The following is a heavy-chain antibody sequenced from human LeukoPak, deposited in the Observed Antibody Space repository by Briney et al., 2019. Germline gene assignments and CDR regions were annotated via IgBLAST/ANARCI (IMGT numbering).Heavy chain of an antibody. D-gene: IGHD3-16*01. Sequence: PSETLSLTCSVSGGSISSSTYYWGWIRQPPRKGLERNGAIYYTGTTYYNPSLRSRVTISVDTSKNHFSIKLSSVTAADTALYYCASAPRQGSIGGLDYWGQGTLVTVSS. CDR2: IYYTGTT. CDR3: ASAPRQGSIGGLDY. CDR1: GGSISSSTYY. V-gene: IGHV4-39*02. J-gene: IGHJ4*02.